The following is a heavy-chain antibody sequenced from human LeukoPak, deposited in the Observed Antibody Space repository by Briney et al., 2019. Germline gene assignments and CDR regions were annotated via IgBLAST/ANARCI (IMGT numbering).Heavy chain of an antibody. J-gene: IGHJ4*02. Sequence: SETLSLTCAVYGGSFSGYYWRWIRQPPGKGLEWIGEINHSGSTNYNPSLKSRVTISVDTSKNQFSLKLSSVTAADTAVYYCARGREFDSYYFDYWGQGTLVTVSS. CDR2: INHSGST. CDR1: GGSFSGYY. CDR3: ARGREFDSYYFDY. V-gene: IGHV4-34*01. D-gene: IGHD3-10*01.